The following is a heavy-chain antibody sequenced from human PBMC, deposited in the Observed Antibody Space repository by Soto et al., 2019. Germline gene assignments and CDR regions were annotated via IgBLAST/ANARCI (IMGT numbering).Heavy chain of an antibody. Sequence: QVQLVQSGAEVKKPGSSVKVSCKASGGTFSSYAISWVLQAPGQGLEWMGGIIPIFGTANYAQKFQGRVTITADASKSTAYMELSSLRSEDTAVYYCARERCGADYYGSGSYYNPYYYYGMDVWGQGTTVTVSS. CDR1: GGTFSSYA. V-gene: IGHV1-69*01. CDR2: IIPIFGTA. CDR3: ARERCGADYYGSGSYYNPYYYYGMDV. J-gene: IGHJ6*02. D-gene: IGHD3-10*01.